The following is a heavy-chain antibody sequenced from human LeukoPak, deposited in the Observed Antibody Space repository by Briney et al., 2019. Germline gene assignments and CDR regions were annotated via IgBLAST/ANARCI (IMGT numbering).Heavy chain of an antibody. V-gene: IGHV1-69*06. J-gene: IGHJ3*02. CDR1: GYTFTSYA. CDR3: AREVTMVAERNDAFDI. CDR2: IIPIFGTA. Sequence: ASVKVSCKASGYTFTSYAMNWVRQAPGQGLEWMGGIIPIFGTANYAQKFQGRVTITADKSTSTAYMELSSLRSEDTAVYYCAREVTMVAERNDAFDIWGQGTMVTVSS. D-gene: IGHD3-10*01.